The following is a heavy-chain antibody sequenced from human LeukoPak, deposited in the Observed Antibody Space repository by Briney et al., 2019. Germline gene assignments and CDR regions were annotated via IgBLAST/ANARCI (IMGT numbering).Heavy chain of an antibody. Sequence: SVKVSCNASADSFSNYGFSWVRQAPGQGHELMGVIIPMFGAPNYAQRFKGRVTITAGALTSKVYMELSSLTCDDTAVYYCARDAGGTYRSYYALHVWGQGGTVTVS. CDR3: ARDAGGTYRSYYALHV. CDR2: IIPMFGAP. V-gene: IGHV1-69*13. CDR1: ADSFSNYG. J-gene: IGHJ6*02. D-gene: IGHD3-16*01.